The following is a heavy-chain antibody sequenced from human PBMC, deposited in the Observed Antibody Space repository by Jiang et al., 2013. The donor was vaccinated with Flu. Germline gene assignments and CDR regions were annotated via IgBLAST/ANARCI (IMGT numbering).Heavy chain of an antibody. J-gene: IGHJ4*02. V-gene: IGHV1-69*01. CDR2: IIPIFGTA. CDR1: GGTFSSYA. D-gene: IGHD3-16*01. Sequence: GGTFSSYAISWVRQALDRAEWMGGIIPIFGTANYAQKFQGRVTITADESTSTAYMELSSLRSEDTAVYYCARLGWGPGYWGQGTLVTVSS. CDR3: ARLGWGPGY.